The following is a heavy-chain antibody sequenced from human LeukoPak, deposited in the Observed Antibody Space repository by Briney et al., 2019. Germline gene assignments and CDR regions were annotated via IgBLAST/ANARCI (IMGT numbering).Heavy chain of an antibody. D-gene: IGHD4/OR15-4a*01. V-gene: IGHV3-48*04. CDR2: ISSSSSTI. J-gene: IGHJ4*02. CDR3: ARSPRARGAPGAFDY. CDR1: GFTFSSYS. Sequence: GGSLRLSCAASGFTFSSYSMNWVRQAPGKGLEWVSYISSSSSTIYYADSVKGRFTISRDNAKNSLYLQMNSLRAEDTAVYYCARSPRARGAPGAFDYWGQGALVTVSS.